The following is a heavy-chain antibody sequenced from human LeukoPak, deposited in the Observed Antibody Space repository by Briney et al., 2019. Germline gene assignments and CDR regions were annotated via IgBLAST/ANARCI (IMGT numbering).Heavy chain of an antibody. J-gene: IGHJ4*02. CDR2: INPNSGDT. V-gene: IGHV1-2*02. D-gene: IGHD5-18*01. Sequence: ASVKVSCKASGYPFTGYYMHWVRQAPEQGLEWMGWINPNSGDTNYAQKFQGRVTMTRDTSISTAYMELSRLRSDDTAVYYCARDWGYSYGPALDYWGQGTLVTVSS. CDR1: GYPFTGYY. CDR3: ARDWGYSYGPALDY.